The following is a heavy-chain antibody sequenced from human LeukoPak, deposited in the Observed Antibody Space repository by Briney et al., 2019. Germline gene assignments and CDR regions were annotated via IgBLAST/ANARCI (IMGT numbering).Heavy chain of an antibody. CDR1: GFTFSHYW. CDR3: ARGYAAIEAANSGWFDP. Sequence: AGGSLRLSCAASGFTFSHYWMHWVRQAPGKGPVWVSRINSDGSSTTYADSVKGRFTISRDNAKNTLYLQMNTLRAEDTALYYCARGYAAIEAANSGWFDPWGQGTLVTVSS. J-gene: IGHJ5*02. D-gene: IGHD6-13*01. CDR2: INSDGSST. V-gene: IGHV3-74*03.